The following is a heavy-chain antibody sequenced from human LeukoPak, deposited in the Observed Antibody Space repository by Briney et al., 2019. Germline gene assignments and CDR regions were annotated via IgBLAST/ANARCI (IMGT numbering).Heavy chain of an antibody. J-gene: IGHJ4*02. D-gene: IGHD2-8*01. CDR3: ARDMLKGVPDYLDY. CDR2: ISYDGKIK. Sequence: GGSLRRSCAAPGFTFSDYAMHWVPQTPDKRLEWVAVISYDGKIKYHADSVKGRFTISRDSSRNTLYLQMNSLRPEESAVYFCARDMLKGVPDYLDYWGQGTLVTVSS. V-gene: IGHV3-30*04. CDR1: GFTFSDYA.